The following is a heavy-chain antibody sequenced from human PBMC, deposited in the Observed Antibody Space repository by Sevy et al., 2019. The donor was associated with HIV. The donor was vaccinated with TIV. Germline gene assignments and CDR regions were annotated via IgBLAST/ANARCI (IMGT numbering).Heavy chain of an antibody. V-gene: IGHV1-2*06. D-gene: IGHD3-22*01. Sequence: ASVKVSCKASGYTFTAYYIHWLRQAPGQGLEWMGRIHPKSGATNYAQKFQGRVTMTRDTSISTSFMELTSLRSDDTAVYYFGREDSDDTSAYYYFYYGMDVWGQGTTVTVSS. CDR2: IHPKSGAT. J-gene: IGHJ6*02. CDR3: GREDSDDTSAYYYFYYGMDV. CDR1: GYTFTAYY.